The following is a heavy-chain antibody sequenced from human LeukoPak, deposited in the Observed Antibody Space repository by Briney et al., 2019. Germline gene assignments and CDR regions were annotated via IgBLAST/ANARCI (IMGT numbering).Heavy chain of an antibody. CDR1: GGSISSYY. Sequence: SETLSLTCTVSGGSISSYYWSWIRQPPGKGLEWIAYIYHSAITNYNPSLKSRVIISVDTSKNQFSLKLSSVTAADTAVYYCARRVAAADAFDFWGQGTLVTVSS. V-gene: IGHV4-59*08. D-gene: IGHD6-13*01. J-gene: IGHJ4*02. CDR2: IYHSAIT. CDR3: ARRVAAADAFDF.